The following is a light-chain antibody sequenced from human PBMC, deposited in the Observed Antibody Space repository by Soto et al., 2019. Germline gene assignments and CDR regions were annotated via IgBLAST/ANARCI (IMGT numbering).Light chain of an antibody. CDR3: QQYGSSSWT. CDR2: GAS. J-gene: IGKJ1*01. CDR1: QSVSSSY. Sequence: PGERATLSCRASQSVSSSYLAWYQQKPGQAPRLLIYGASSRATGIPERFSGSGSGTDFTLTISRLEPEDFAVYYCQQYGSSSWTFGQGTKVEIK. V-gene: IGKV3-20*01.